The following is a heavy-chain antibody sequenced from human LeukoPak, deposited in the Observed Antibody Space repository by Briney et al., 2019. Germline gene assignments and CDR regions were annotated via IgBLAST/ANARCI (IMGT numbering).Heavy chain of an antibody. CDR1: GYTFTSYG. D-gene: IGHD2-2*01. J-gene: IGHJ6*03. CDR2: ISAYNGNT. CDR3: ARDRGYQLRPYYYYMDV. V-gene: IGHV1-18*01. Sequence: ASVKVSCKASGYTFTSYGISWVRQAPGQGLEWMGWISAYNGNTNYAQKLQGRVTMTTDTSTSTAYMELRSLRSDDTAVYYCARDRGYQLRPYYYYMDVWGKGTTVTVSS.